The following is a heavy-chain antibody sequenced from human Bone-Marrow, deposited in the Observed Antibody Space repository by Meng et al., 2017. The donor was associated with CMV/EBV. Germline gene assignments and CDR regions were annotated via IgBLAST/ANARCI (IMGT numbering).Heavy chain of an antibody. CDR1: GFTVSSNY. CDR2: IYSGGST. J-gene: IGHJ4*02. D-gene: IGHD6-13*01. Sequence: AASGFTVSSNYMSWVRQAPGKGLEWVSVIYSGGSTYYADSVKGRFTISRDNSKNTLYLQMNSLRAEDTAVYYCARDYSSSWYTGLGYWGQGTLVTVSS. CDR3: ARDYSSSWYTGLGY. V-gene: IGHV3-66*02.